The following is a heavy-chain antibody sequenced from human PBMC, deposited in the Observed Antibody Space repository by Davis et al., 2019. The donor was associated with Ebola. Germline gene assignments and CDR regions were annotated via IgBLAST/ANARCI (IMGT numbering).Heavy chain of an antibody. D-gene: IGHD2-21*01. Sequence: PAASLSLSCAASGFAFSNYEPNWVRQAPGKGLEWLSYIDGSGDTVYYAESVRGRFTISRDNAKNSLYMEMNSLRVEDTAVYYCARETAHCGGDCYDYWGQGTLVTVSS. CDR3: ARETAHCGGDCYDY. V-gene: IGHV3-48*03. J-gene: IGHJ4*02. CDR1: GFAFSNYE. CDR2: IDGSGDTV.